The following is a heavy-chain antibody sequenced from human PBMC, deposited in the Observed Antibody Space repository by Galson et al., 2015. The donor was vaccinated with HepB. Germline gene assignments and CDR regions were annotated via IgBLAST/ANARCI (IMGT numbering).Heavy chain of an antibody. CDR3: ARVPGVEVNRGYFDF. Sequence: GDSVSTTSAAWFWVRQSPSRGLEWLGRTYYRSKWYHDYAESVKSRIIINPDTSKNQFSLQLNSVTPDDTAVYYCARVPGVEVNRGYFDFWGQGTLVTVSS. J-gene: IGHJ4*02. D-gene: IGHD3-22*01. CDR1: GDSVSTTSAA. V-gene: IGHV6-1*01. CDR2: TYYRSKWYH.